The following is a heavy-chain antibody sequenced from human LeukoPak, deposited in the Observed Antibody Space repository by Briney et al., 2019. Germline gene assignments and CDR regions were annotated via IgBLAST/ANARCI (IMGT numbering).Heavy chain of an antibody. CDR2: INAGNGDT. CDR3: ARDQRWLVRDAFDI. Sequence: ASVKVSCKASGYTFATYAMHWVRQAPGQRLEWMGWINAGNGDTKYSEKFQGRVTITRDTSASTAYMELSSLRSEDTAVYYCARDQRWLVRDAFDIWGQGTMVTVSS. CDR1: GYTFATYA. J-gene: IGHJ3*02. D-gene: IGHD6-19*01. V-gene: IGHV1-3*01.